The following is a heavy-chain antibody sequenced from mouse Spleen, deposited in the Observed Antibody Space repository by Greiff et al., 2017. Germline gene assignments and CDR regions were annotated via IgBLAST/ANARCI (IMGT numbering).Heavy chain of an antibody. J-gene: IGHJ2*01. CDR1: GFSLTSYG. Sequence: VKLVESGPGLVQPSQSLSITCTVSGFSLTSYGVHWVRQSPGKGLEWLGVIWSGGSADYNAAFISRLSISKDNSKSQVFFKMNSLQADDTAIYYCARAHNYYGSSYFDYWGQGTTLTVSS. CDR3: ARAHNYYGSSYFDY. D-gene: IGHD1-1*01. V-gene: IGHV2-2*01. CDR2: IWSGGSA.